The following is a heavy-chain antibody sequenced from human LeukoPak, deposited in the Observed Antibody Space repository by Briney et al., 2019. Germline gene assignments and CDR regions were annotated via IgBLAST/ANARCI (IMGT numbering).Heavy chain of an antibody. CDR2: IRYDGSNK. J-gene: IGHJ5*02. CDR3: AKVGGYQLLSNWFDP. V-gene: IGHV3-30*02. D-gene: IGHD2-2*01. Sequence: QTGGSLRLSCAASGFTFSSYGMHWVRQAPGKGLEWVAFIRYDGSNKYYADSVKGRFTISRDNSKNTLYLQMNSLRAEDTAVYYCAKVGGYQLLSNWFDPWGQGTLVTVSS. CDR1: GFTFSSYG.